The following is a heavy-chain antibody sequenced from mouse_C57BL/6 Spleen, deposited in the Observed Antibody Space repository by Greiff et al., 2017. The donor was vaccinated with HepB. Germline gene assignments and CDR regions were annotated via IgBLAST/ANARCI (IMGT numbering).Heavy chain of an antibody. CDR2: IYPGDGDT. Sequence: QVQLKQSGPELVKPGASVKISCKASGYAFSSSWMNWVKQRPGKGLEWIGRIYPGDGDTNYNGKFKGKATLTADKSSSTAYMQLSSLTSEDSAVYFCVPFLLPYAMDYWGQGTSVTVSS. D-gene: IGHD2-1*01. J-gene: IGHJ4*01. CDR1: GYAFSSSW. CDR3: VPFLLPYAMDY. V-gene: IGHV1-82*01.